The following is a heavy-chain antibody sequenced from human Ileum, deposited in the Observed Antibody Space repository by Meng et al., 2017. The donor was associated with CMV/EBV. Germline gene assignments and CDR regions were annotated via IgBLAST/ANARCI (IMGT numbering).Heavy chain of an antibody. CDR3: ARTSYFVGVADLDY. Sequence: KNSGYRFNSYAMNWGRQAPGRGLGWMGWIHTNTGNPTYAQDFTGRFVFSLDTSVSTAYLQISSLKAEDTAIYYCARTSYFVGVADLDYWGQGSLVTVS. V-gene: IGHV7-4-1*02. J-gene: IGHJ4*02. D-gene: IGHD6-19*01. CDR2: IHTNTGNP. CDR1: GYRFNSYA.